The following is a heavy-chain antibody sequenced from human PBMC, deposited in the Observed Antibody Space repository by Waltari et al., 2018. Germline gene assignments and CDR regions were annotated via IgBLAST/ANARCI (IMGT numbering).Heavy chain of an antibody. J-gene: IGHJ4*02. Sequence: QVQLVQSGAEVKKPRASVKVSCKVSGYPLPELSMHWVLQAPGKGLEWMGGFDPEDGETIYAQKFQGRVTMTEDTSTDTAYMELSSLRSEDTAVYYCATVRLVLMVYAHFDYWGQGTLVTVSS. CDR2: FDPEDGET. CDR3: ATVRLVLMVYAHFDY. CDR1: GYPLPELS. D-gene: IGHD2-8*01. V-gene: IGHV1-24*01.